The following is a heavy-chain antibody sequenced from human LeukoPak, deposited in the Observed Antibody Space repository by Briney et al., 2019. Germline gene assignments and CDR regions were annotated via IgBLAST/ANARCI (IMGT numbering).Heavy chain of an antibody. V-gene: IGHV3-74*01. J-gene: IGHJ4*02. Sequence: GGSLRLSYAASGFTFSSYWMHWVRQAPGKGLVWVSRINSDGSSTSYADSVKGRFTISRDNAKNTLYLQMNSLRAEDTAVYYCAREEYSSSWLIDYWGQGTLVTVSS. CDR1: GFTFSSYW. CDR3: AREEYSSSWLIDY. D-gene: IGHD6-13*01. CDR2: INSDGSST.